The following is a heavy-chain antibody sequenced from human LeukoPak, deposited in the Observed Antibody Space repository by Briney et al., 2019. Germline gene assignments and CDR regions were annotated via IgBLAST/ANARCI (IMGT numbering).Heavy chain of an antibody. Sequence: GGSLRLSCVASGFTFISYWMTWVRQAPGKGLEWVAQISQDGTESYSVDSVRGRFTISRDNAKNSVYLQMNSLRPEDTAVYYCARDSTGTIFDLWGQGTLVTVSS. CDR1: GFTFISYW. D-gene: IGHD1-1*01. CDR2: ISQDGTES. CDR3: ARDSTGTIFDL. V-gene: IGHV3-7*04. J-gene: IGHJ4*02.